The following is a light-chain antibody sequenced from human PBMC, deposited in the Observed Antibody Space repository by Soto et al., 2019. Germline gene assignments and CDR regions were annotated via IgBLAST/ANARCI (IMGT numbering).Light chain of an antibody. Sequence: QPVLTQPPSVSGAPGQRVTISCTGSSSNIGAGYDVHWYQQLPGTAPKLLIYGNSHRPSGVPHRFSGSKSGTSASLAITGLQSEYEADSYCQSYVGSLSGSVFGGGTALT. V-gene: IGLV1-40*01. CDR1: SSNIGAGYD. J-gene: IGLJ3*02. CDR3: QSYVGSLSGSV. CDR2: GNS.